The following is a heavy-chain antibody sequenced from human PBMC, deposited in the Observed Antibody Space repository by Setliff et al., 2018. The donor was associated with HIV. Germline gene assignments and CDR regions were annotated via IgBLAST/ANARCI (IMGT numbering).Heavy chain of an antibody. D-gene: IGHD3-3*01. Sequence: PGGSLRLSCTTSGFTFSEYAINWVRQAPGKGLEWVGFIRSKNYGETTESAASVKDRFTFSRDDSKNTVYLQMNSLKPEDTAVYYCASKGRDVYTLEAPGWGQGTLVTVSS. CDR1: GFTFSEYA. V-gene: IGHV3-49*04. CDR2: IRSKNYGETT. J-gene: IGHJ4*02. CDR3: ASKGRDVYTLEAPG.